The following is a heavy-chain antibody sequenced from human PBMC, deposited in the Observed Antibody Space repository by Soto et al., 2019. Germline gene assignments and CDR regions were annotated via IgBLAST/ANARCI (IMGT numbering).Heavy chain of an antibody. CDR3: SWSGGGSCLL. CDR1: GGSVSSGRYY. CDR2: IYYSGST. Sequence: QVQLQESGPGLVKPSETLSLTCTVSGGSVSSGRYYWSWIRQPPGQGLEWIGYIYYSGSTKYNPSLKSRIPISVYTSKNPFSVKLISIAAADTAVYYCSWSGGGSCLLGGQGTLVTVSS. D-gene: IGHD3-10*01. V-gene: IGHV4-61*01. J-gene: IGHJ4*02.